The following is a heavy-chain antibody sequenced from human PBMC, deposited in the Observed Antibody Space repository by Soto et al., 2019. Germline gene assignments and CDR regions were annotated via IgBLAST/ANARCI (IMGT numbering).Heavy chain of an antibody. Sequence: ASVKVSCKASGYTFTNYDINWVRQAPGQGLEWVGWMNPDSGNTGYAQNFQGRVTMTRDTSSSTVYMEMSRLTSDDTAVYYCTRARYCSGGTCFGNFFDPWGQGTLVTVSS. CDR2: MNPDSGNT. V-gene: IGHV1-8*01. J-gene: IGHJ5*02. D-gene: IGHD2-15*01. CDR3: TRARYCSGGTCFGNFFDP. CDR1: GYTFTNYD.